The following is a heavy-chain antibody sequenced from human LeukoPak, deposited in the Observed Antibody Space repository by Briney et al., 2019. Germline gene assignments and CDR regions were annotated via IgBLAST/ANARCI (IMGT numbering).Heavy chain of an antibody. CDR2: IYYSGST. Sequence: PSETLSLTCTVSGVSISSYYWSWIRQPPGKGLEWIGYIYYSGSTNYNPSLKSRVTISVDTSKNQFSLKLSSVTAADTAVYYCARNTWIQLWLGPDAFDIWGQGTMVTVSS. CDR1: GVSISSYY. D-gene: IGHD5-18*01. V-gene: IGHV4-59*12. J-gene: IGHJ3*02. CDR3: ARNTWIQLWLGPDAFDI.